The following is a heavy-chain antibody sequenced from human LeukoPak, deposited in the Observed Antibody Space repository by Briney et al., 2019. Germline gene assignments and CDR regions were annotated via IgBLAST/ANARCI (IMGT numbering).Heavy chain of an antibody. D-gene: IGHD4-11*01. CDR3: ARGSTTVTIFDY. J-gene: IGHJ4*02. Sequence: ASVKVSCKASGGTFDSSAVSWVRQAPGHGLEWMGGNIRLFGPGNIAQNFQGRLTLTADESTNTAYMELSSLRSEDTAVYYCARGSTTVTIFDYWGQGTLVTVSS. V-gene: IGHV1-69*13. CDR1: GGTFDSSA. CDR2: NIRLFGPG.